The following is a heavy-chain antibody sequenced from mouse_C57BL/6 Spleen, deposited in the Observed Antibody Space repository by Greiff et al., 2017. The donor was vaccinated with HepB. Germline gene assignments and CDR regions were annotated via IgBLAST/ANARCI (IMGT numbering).Heavy chain of an antibody. CDR2: IDPSDSYT. D-gene: IGHD1-1*01. Sequence: QVQLQQPGAELVKPGASVKLSCKASGYTFTSYWMQSVKQRPGQGLEWIGEIDPSDSYTNYNQKFKGKATLTVDTSSSTAYMQLSSLTSEDSAVYYCARRGSNYFDYWGQGTTLTVSS. V-gene: IGHV1-50*01. CDR3: ARRGSNYFDY. CDR1: GYTFTSYW. J-gene: IGHJ2*01.